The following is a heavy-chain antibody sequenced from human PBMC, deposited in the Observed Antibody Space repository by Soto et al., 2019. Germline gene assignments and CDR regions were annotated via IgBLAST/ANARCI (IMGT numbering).Heavy chain of an antibody. V-gene: IGHV4-61*01. Sequence: TSETLSLTCTVSGGSVSSGSYYWSWIRQPPGKGLEWIGYIYYSGSTNYNPSLKSRVTISVDTSKNQFSLKLSSVTAADTAVYYCAGAFGEFSFDYWGQGTLVTVSS. CDR1: GGSVSSGSYY. CDR3: AGAFGEFSFDY. CDR2: IYYSGST. D-gene: IGHD3-10*01. J-gene: IGHJ4*02.